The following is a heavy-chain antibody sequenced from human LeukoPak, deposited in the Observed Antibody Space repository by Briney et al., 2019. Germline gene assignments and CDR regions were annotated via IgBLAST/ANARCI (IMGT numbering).Heavy chain of an antibody. V-gene: IGHV4-30-4*01. CDR1: GGSISSGDYY. J-gene: IGHJ4*02. Sequence: PSQTLSLTCTVSGGSISSGDYYRSWIRQPPGKGLEWIGYIYYSGSTYYNPSLKSRVTISVDTSKNQFSLKLSSVTAADTAVYYCARGLRDGFDLYYFDYWGQGTLVTVSS. CDR2: IYYSGST. CDR3: ARGLRDGFDLYYFDY. D-gene: IGHD5-24*01.